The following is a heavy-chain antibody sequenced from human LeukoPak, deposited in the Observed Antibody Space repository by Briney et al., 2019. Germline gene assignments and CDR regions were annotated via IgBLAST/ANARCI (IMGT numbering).Heavy chain of an antibody. CDR1: GFTLSSYW. D-gene: IGHD6-13*01. Sequence: PGGSLRLSCAASGFTLSSYWMSWVRQAPGKGPEWVANIKYDGSEKDYVDSVKGRFTISRDNAKNSLYLQMNSLRAEDTAVYHCARDIAPAGLFFDYWGQGTLVTVSS. V-gene: IGHV3-7*01. J-gene: IGHJ4*02. CDR3: ARDIAPAGLFFDY. CDR2: IKYDGSEK.